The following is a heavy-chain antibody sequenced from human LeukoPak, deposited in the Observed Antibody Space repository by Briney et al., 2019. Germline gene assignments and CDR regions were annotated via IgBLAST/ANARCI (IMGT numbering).Heavy chain of an antibody. Sequence: ASVKVSCKASGYTFTGYYMHWVRQAPGQGLEWMGWINPNSGGTNYAQKFQGRVTMTRDTSISTASMELSRLRSDDTAVYYCARVPAAIKRPSGYFDYWGQGTLVTVSS. CDR1: GYTFTGYY. CDR2: INPNSGGT. V-gene: IGHV1-2*02. D-gene: IGHD2-2*02. CDR3: ARVPAAIKRPSGYFDY. J-gene: IGHJ4*02.